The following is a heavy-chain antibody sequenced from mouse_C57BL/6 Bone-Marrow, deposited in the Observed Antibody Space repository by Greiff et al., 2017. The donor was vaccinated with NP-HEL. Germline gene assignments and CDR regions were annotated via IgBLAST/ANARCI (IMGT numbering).Heavy chain of an antibody. Sequence: QVQLKQPGAELVMPGASVKLSCKASGYTFTSYWMHWVKQRPGQGLEWIGEIDPSDSYTNYNQKFKGKSTLTVDKSSSTAYMQLSSLTSEDSAVYYCARDTANWSYAMDYWGQGTSATVSS. CDR1: GYTFTSYW. D-gene: IGHD4-1*01. CDR2: IDPSDSYT. J-gene: IGHJ4*01. CDR3: ARDTANWSYAMDY. V-gene: IGHV1-69*01.